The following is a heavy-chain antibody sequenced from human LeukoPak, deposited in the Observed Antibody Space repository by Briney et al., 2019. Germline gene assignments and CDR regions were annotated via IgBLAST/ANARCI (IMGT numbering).Heavy chain of an antibody. Sequence: GRSLRLSCAASGFTFSSYAMHWVRQAPGKGLEWVAVISYDGSNKYYADSVKGRFTISRDNSKNTLYLQMNSLRAEDTAVYYCARDVWSDGPFDYWGQGTLVTVSS. CDR1: GFTFSSYA. J-gene: IGHJ4*02. CDR3: ARDVWSDGPFDY. V-gene: IGHV3-30*01. CDR2: ISYDGSNK. D-gene: IGHD1-1*01.